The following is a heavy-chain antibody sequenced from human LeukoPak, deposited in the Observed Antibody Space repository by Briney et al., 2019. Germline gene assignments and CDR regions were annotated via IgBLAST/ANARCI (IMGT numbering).Heavy chain of an antibody. CDR1: GGSISSGGYS. CDR2: IYHSGST. D-gene: IGHD3-10*01. Sequence: PSETLSLTCAVSGGSISSGGYSWSWIRQPPGKGLEWIGYIYHSGSTYYNPSLKSRVTISVDRSKNQCSLKLSSVTAADTAVYYCARDDGAFDYWGQGTLVTVSS. CDR3: ARDDGAFDY. J-gene: IGHJ4*02. V-gene: IGHV4-30-2*01.